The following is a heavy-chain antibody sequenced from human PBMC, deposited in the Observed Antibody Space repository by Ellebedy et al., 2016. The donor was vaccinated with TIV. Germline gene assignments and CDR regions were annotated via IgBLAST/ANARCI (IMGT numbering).Heavy chain of an antibody. V-gene: IGHV3-33*08. D-gene: IGHD4-11*01. CDR3: ARDQTYSKLGMDV. CDR1: GFTFSSYG. J-gene: IGHJ6*02. Sequence: GGSLRLSCAASGFTFSSYGMHWVRQAPGKGLEWVAVIWYDGSNKYYADSVKGRFTISRDNSKNTLHLQMNSLRAEDTAVYYCARDQTYSKLGMDVWGQGTTVTVSS. CDR2: IWYDGSNK.